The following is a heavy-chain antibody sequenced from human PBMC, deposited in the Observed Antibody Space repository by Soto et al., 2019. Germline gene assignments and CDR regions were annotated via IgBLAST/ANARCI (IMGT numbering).Heavy chain of an antibody. J-gene: IGHJ6*02. CDR1: GGSISSSSYY. Sequence: SETLSLTCTVSGGSISSSSYYWGWIRQPPGKGLEWIGSIYYSGSTYYNPSLKSRVTISVDTSKDQFSLKLSSVTAADTAVYYCARRQTTVTTWGDYYYYGMDVWGQGTTVTVSS. CDR2: IYYSGST. V-gene: IGHV4-39*01. D-gene: IGHD4-17*01. CDR3: ARRQTTVTTWGDYYYYGMDV.